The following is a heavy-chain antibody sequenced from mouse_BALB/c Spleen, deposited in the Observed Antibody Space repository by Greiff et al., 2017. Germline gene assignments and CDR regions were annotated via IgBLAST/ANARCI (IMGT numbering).Heavy chain of an antibody. V-gene: IGHV5-6*03. Sequence: EVKLMESGGGLVQPGGSLKLSCAASGFTFSSYTMSWVRQTPEKRLEWVAYISSGGSYTYYPDSVKGRFTISRDNAKNTLYLQMSSLKSEDTAMYYCARHDSLLRPFDYWGQGTTLTVSS. J-gene: IGHJ2*01. CDR2: ISSGGSYT. CDR1: GFTFSSYT. D-gene: IGHD1-2*01. CDR3: ARHDSLLRPFDY.